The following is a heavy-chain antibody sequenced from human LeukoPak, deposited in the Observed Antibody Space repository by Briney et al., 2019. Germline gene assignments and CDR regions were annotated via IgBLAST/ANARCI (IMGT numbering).Heavy chain of an antibody. CDR2: IWYDGSYK. V-gene: IGHV3-33*01. CDR3: ARDMDHYYGSGSVDY. Sequence: GGSLRLSCAASGFTFSSYGMHWVRQAPGKGLEWVAVIWYDGSYKYYADSVKGRFTISRDNSKNTLYLQMNSLRAEDTAVYYCARDMDHYYGSGSVDYWGQGTLVTVSS. J-gene: IGHJ4*02. D-gene: IGHD3-10*01. CDR1: GFTFSSYG.